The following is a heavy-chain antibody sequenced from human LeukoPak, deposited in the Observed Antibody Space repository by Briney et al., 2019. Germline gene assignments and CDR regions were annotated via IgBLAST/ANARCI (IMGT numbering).Heavy chain of an antibody. Sequence: SETLSLTCAVYGGSFSGYYWSWIRQPPGKGLEWIGSIYHSGSTYYNPSLKSRVTISVDTSKNQFSLKLSSVTAADTAVYYCARDLGYYGSGSYVPDYWGQGTLVTVSS. CDR1: GGSFSGYY. CDR3: ARDLGYYGSGSYVPDY. CDR2: IYHSGST. V-gene: IGHV4-34*01. J-gene: IGHJ4*02. D-gene: IGHD3-10*01.